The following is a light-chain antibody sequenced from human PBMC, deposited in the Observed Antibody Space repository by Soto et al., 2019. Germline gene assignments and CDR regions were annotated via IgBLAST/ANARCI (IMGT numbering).Light chain of an antibody. CDR1: SSNIGAIYG. CDR3: QSYDDSLSAFV. V-gene: IGLV1-40*01. J-gene: IGLJ1*01. CDR2: VNT. Sequence: SVLPQPPSVSVVPGQRVTTSCTGSSSNIGAIYGVHWYQQLPGTAPKLLIYVNTNRPSGVPDRFSASKSGTSASLAITGLQAEDEADYYCQSYDDSLSAFVFGTGTKVTVL.